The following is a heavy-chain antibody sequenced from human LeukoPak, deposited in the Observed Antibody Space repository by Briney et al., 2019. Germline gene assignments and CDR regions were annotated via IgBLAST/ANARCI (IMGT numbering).Heavy chain of an antibody. CDR3: ARADPISGTYSPFDY. Sequence: SETLSLTCTVSGGSISSYYWSWIRQPPGKGLEWIGYIYYSGNTNYNPSLKSRVTISVDTSKNQFSLKLNSVTAADTAVYYCARADPISGTYSPFDYLGQGTLVTVSS. CDR1: GGSISSYY. CDR2: IYYSGNT. J-gene: IGHJ4*02. D-gene: IGHD1-26*01. V-gene: IGHV4-59*01.